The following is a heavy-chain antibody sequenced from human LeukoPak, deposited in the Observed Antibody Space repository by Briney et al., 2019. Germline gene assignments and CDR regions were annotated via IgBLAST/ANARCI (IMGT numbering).Heavy chain of an antibody. D-gene: IGHD3-16*01. V-gene: IGHV1-18*01. CDR3: ARDNDSRDPPHFDY. CDR1: GYIFNTYG. CDR2: ISTSNANT. Sequence: ASVKVACKASGYIFNTYGINWVRQAPGQGFEWMGWISTSNANTNYAKKFQGRVTLTTDTSTSTVYMELRSLRSDDTAVYYCARDNDSRDPPHFDYWGQGTLVTVSS. J-gene: IGHJ4*02.